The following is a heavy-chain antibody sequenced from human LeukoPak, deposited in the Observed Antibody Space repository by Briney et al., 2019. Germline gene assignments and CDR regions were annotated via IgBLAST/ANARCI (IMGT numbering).Heavy chain of an antibody. CDR2: INHSGYT. CDR3: TRMTTGHDY. V-gene: IGHV4-34*01. CDR1: GVSFNDYY. Sequence: SETLSLTCAVSGVSFNDYYWSWVRQTPGKGLEWIGEINHSGYTNDSPSLKSRVTLSIGTSRKQFSLNLRSVTVADTGIYYCTRMTTGHDYWGQGTLVTVSS. J-gene: IGHJ4*02. D-gene: IGHD4-17*01.